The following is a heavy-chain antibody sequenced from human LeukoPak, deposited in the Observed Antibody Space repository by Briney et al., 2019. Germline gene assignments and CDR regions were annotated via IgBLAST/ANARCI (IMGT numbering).Heavy chain of an antibody. J-gene: IGHJ3*02. V-gene: IGHV3-21*01. Sequence: GGSLRLSCAASGFTFSSYSMNWVRQAPGKGLEWVSSISSSSSYIYYADSVKGRSTISRDNAKNSLYLQMNSLRAEDTAVYYCARGQFQYGDEAFDIWGQGTMVTVSS. CDR2: ISSSSSYI. CDR3: ARGQFQYGDEAFDI. CDR1: GFTFSSYS. D-gene: IGHD4-17*01.